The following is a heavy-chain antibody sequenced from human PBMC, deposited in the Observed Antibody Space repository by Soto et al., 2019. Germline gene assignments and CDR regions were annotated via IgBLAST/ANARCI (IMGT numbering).Heavy chain of an antibody. CDR3: ARVDGATLNFLDY. D-gene: IGHD1-26*01. CDR1: GDRVSGESGA. V-gene: IGHV6-1*01. CDR2: TYFRAKWNY. Sequence: HSRSLTCAISGDRVSGESGAWYWKRQTPSRGLEWLGRTYFRAKWNYDYAVSVKSRITISPDTSKNQFSPQLHSVTPEDSAVYYCARVDGATLNFLDYWGQRIPVTVSS. J-gene: IGHJ4*02.